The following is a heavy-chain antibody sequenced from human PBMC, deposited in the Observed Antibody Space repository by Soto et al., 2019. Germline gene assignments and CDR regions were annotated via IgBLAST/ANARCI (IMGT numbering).Heavy chain of an antibody. V-gene: IGHV3-7*04. Sequence: EVQLVESGGGLVQPGGSLRLSCAASGFTFSSYWMSWVRQAPGKGLEWVANIKQAGSEKYYVDSVKGRFTISRDNAKNSLYLQMNSLRAEDTAVYYCARGVCSGGNCRDYWCQGTLVTVSS. CDR3: ARGVCSGGNCRDY. D-gene: IGHD2-15*01. J-gene: IGHJ4*02. CDR2: IKQAGSEK. CDR1: GFTFSSYW.